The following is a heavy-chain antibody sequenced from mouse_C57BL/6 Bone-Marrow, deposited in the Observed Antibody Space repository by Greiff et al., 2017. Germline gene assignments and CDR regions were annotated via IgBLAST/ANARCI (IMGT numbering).Heavy chain of an antibody. Sequence: QVQLKQSGAELVRPGTSVKVSCKASGYAFTNYLIEWVKQRPGQGLEWIGVINPGSGGTNYNEKFKGKATLTEDKSSSTAYMQLRRLTAEDSAVYFCATYYYGSGGYFDVWGTGTTVTVSS. CDR3: ATYYYGSGGYFDV. D-gene: IGHD1-1*01. V-gene: IGHV1-54*01. CDR2: INPGSGGT. CDR1: GYAFTNYL. J-gene: IGHJ1*03.